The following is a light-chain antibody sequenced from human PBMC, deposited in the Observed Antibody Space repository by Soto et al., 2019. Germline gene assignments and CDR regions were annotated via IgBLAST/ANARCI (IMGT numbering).Light chain of an antibody. CDR3: SSYTSSNTVV. J-gene: IGLJ2*01. V-gene: IGLV2-14*01. CDR2: EVS. CDR1: SSDVGGYNY. Sequence: QSALTQPASVSGSPGQSITISCTGTSSDVGGYNYVSWYQHHPGKAPKLMISEVSNRPSGISNRFAGSKSGNTASLTISGPQAEDEADYSCSSYTSSNTVVFGGGTKVTVL.